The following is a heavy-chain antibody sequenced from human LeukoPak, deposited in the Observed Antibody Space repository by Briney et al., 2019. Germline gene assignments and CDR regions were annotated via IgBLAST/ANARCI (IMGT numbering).Heavy chain of an antibody. CDR1: GFTFSNFG. J-gene: IGHJ6*03. CDR3: ARAGMVRGVRDYYYMDV. CDR2: IRFDGTGE. V-gene: IGHV3-30*02. D-gene: IGHD3-10*01. Sequence: GRSLRLSYAASGFTFSNFGMHWVRQAPGKGLEWVAFIRFDGTGEFYADSVKARFTISRDNSQNTVSLQLNNLRIEDTALYYCARAGMVRGVRDYYYMDVWGKGTTVTVSS.